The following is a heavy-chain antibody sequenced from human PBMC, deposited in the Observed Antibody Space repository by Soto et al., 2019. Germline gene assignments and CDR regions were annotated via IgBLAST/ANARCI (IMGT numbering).Heavy chain of an antibody. D-gene: IGHD1-26*01. CDR2: INHSGST. V-gene: IGHV4-34*01. J-gene: IGHJ4*02. CDR1: GGSFSGYY. Sequence: PSETLSLTCAVYGGSFSGYYWSWIRQPPGKGLEWIGEINHSGSTNYNPSLKSRVTISVDTSKNQFSLKLSSVTAADTAVYYCARAGIVGATTFWGQGTLVTVSS. CDR3: ARAGIVGATTF.